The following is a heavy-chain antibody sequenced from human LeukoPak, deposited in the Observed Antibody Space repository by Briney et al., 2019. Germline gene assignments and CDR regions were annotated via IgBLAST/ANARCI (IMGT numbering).Heavy chain of an antibody. V-gene: IGHV1-69*04. Sequence: SVKVSCKASGGTFSSYAISWVRQAPGRGLEWMGRIIPILGIANYAQKFQGRVTITADKSTSTAYMELSSLRSEDTAVYYCARASSRDGYNPVDYWGQGTLVTVSS. CDR1: GGTFSSYA. CDR2: IIPILGIA. D-gene: IGHD5-24*01. J-gene: IGHJ4*02. CDR3: ARASSRDGYNPVDY.